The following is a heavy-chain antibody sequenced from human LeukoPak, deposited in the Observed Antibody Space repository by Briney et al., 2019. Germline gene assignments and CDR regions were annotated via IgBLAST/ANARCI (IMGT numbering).Heavy chain of an antibody. CDR1: GGSISSGGYY. J-gene: IGHJ3*01. D-gene: IGHD3-9*01. CDR2: IYYDGSA. V-gene: IGHV4-31*01. Sequence: SETLSLTCTVSGGSISSGGYYWSWVRQPPGEGLEWLGYIYYDGSAYYNPALNTPLTISVATSKSQSSLQLSSVTAADTAVYHCARNFDWISDRTPFDVWGRGTMVTVSS. CDR3: ARNFDWISDRTPFDV.